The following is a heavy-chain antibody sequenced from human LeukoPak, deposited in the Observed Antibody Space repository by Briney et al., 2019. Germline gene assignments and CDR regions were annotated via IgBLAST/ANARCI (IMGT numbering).Heavy chain of an antibody. J-gene: IGHJ4*02. CDR2: IYYSGST. D-gene: IGHD3-10*01. Sequence: SETLSLTCTVSGGSISGYYWSWIRQPPGKGLEWIGYIYYSGSTNYNPSLKSRVTISVDTSKNQFSLKLSSVTAADTAVYYCARLLNYGSGTLDWGQGTLVTVSS. CDR3: ARLLNYGSGTLD. V-gene: IGHV4-59*01. CDR1: GGSISGYY.